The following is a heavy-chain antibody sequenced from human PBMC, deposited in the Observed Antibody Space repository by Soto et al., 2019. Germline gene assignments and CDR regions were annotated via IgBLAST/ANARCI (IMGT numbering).Heavy chain of an antibody. CDR1: GFPFSTYS. D-gene: IGHD1-26*01. Sequence: EVQLVESGGGLVKPGGSLRLSCAASGFPFSTYSMNWVRQAPGKGLEWVSSISSSSTYIYYADSVKGRFTVSRDNAYNSLYLQMNSLRAEDTALYYCARDQEATKELFDYWGQGTLVTVSS. J-gene: IGHJ4*02. CDR2: ISSSSTYI. CDR3: ARDQEATKELFDY. V-gene: IGHV3-21*01.